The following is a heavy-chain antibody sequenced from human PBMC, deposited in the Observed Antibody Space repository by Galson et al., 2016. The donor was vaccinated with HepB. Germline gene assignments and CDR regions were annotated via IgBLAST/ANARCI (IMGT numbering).Heavy chain of an antibody. J-gene: IGHJ3*02. D-gene: IGHD3-22*01. CDR2: IKQDGSEK. Sequence: SLRLSCAASGFTLRRYRMSWVRQAPGKGLEWVANIKQDGSEKYYVDSVKGRITISRDNAKNSLYLQMNSLRAEDTAVYYCARVGGFADRSGLEVEEMADDAFDIWGQGTMVTVSS. V-gene: IGHV3-7*04. CDR3: ARVGGFADRSGLEVEEMADDAFDI. CDR1: GFTLRRYR.